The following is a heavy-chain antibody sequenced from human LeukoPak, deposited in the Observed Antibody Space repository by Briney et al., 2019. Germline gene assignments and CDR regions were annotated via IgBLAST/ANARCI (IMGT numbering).Heavy chain of an antibody. CDR1: GFTFSSYS. CDR3: ARDLWHYDILTGDKNNWFDP. CDR2: ISSSSSYI. D-gene: IGHD3-9*01. V-gene: IGHV3-21*01. Sequence: PGGSLRLSCAASGFTFSSYSMNWVRQAPGKGLEWVSSISSSSSYIYYADSVKGRFTISRDNAKNSLYLQMNSLRAEDTAVYYCARDLWHYDILTGDKNNWFDPWGQGTLVTVSS. J-gene: IGHJ5*02.